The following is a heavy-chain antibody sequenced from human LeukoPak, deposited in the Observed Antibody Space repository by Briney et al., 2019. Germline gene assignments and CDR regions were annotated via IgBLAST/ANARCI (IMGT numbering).Heavy chain of an antibody. Sequence: PSETLSLTCTVSGDSISSYYWTWIRQPPGRGLEWIAYIYYSGDTNYNPSLKSRVTISIDASKNQLSLKLTSVTAADTAVYYCARQRKYFVYWGQGTLVTVSS. V-gene: IGHV4-59*01. J-gene: IGHJ4*02. CDR1: GDSISSYY. CDR2: IYYSGDT. CDR3: ARQRKYFVY.